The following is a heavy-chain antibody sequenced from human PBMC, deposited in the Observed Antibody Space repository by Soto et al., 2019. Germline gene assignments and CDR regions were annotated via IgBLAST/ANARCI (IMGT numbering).Heavy chain of an antibody. CDR3: AKSPGGLDGYNADYYGMDV. D-gene: IGHD5-12*01. CDR2: IGGSGTGGRT. CDR1: GLTFSTYA. J-gene: IGHJ6*01. V-gene: IGHV3-23*01. Sequence: EVHLLESGGDLVQPGGSLRLSCTASGLTFSTYAMSWVRQAPGKGLEWVSAIGGSGTGGRTYYAESVKGRFTISRDNSKNTVYLQMNSLRADDTAVYYWAKSPGGLDGYNADYYGMDVLGQGTTVTV.